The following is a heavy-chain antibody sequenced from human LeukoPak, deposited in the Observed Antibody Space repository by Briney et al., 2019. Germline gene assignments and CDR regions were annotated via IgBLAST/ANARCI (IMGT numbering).Heavy chain of an antibody. CDR2: ISSSGSTI. CDR1: GFTFSSYS. J-gene: IGHJ4*02. CDR3: ARDRYYFDY. Sequence: GGSLRLSCAASGFTFSSYSMNWVRQAPGKGLEWVSYISSSGSTIYYADSVKGRFTISRDNAKNSLYLQMNSLRAEDTAVYYCARDRYYFDYWGQGTLVTVSS. V-gene: IGHV3-48*04.